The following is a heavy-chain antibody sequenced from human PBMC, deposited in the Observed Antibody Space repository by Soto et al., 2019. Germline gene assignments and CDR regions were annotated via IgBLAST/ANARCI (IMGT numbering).Heavy chain of an antibody. V-gene: IGHV1-18*01. J-gene: IGHJ4*02. CDR1: GYTFTSYA. D-gene: IGHD6-13*01. Sequence: QVQLVQSGAEVKKPGASVKVSCKASGYTFTSYAISWVRQAPGQGLEWMGWISAYNGNTNYAQKRQGRXTXTXXTSTSTAYMELRSLRSDDTAVYYCARDAAAGLNDYWGQGTLVTVSS. CDR2: ISAYNGNT. CDR3: ARDAAAGLNDY.